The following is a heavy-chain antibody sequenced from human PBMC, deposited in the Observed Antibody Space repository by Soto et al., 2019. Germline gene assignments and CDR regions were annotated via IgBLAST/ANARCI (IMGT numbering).Heavy chain of an antibody. J-gene: IGHJ5*02. CDR2: INHSGST. V-gene: IGHV4-34*01. CDR3: ARDSLGIAVLGTGRSKNNWFDP. D-gene: IGHD6-19*01. CDR1: GGSFSGYY. Sequence: QVQLQQWGAGLLKPSETLSLTCAVYGGSFSGYYWSWIRQPPGKGLEWIGEINHSGSTNYNPSLKSRVTISIDTSKNQFSLKLSSVTAADTAIYYCARDSLGIAVLGTGRSKNNWFDPWGQGTLDTVSS.